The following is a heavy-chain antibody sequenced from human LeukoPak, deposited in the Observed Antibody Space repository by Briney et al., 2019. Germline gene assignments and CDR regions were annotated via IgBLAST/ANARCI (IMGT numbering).Heavy chain of an antibody. CDR1: GGSISSSSYY. Sequence: SETLSLTCTVAGGSISSSSYYWAWIRQTPGKGLEWIGSIYHSGSSYYNPSLKSRVTISVDTSKNQFSLKLSSVTAADTAVYYCARDPFAGAGEAYFDYWGQGTLVTVSS. CDR2: IYHSGSS. J-gene: IGHJ4*02. D-gene: IGHD7-27*01. V-gene: IGHV4-39*07. CDR3: ARDPFAGAGEAYFDY.